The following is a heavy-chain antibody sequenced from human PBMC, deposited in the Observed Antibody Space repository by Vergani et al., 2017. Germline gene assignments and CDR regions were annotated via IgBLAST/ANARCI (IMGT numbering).Heavy chain of an antibody. CDR1: GGSISSSSYY. J-gene: IGHJ4*02. V-gene: IGHV4-39*01. Sequence: QLQLQESGPGLVKPSETLSLTCTVSGGSISSSSYYWGWIRQPPGKGLEWIGSIYYSGSTYYNPSLKSRVTISVDTSKNQFSLKLSSVTAADTAVTYWARHEEWELLFDYWGQGTLVTVSS. D-gene: IGHD1-26*01. CDR3: ARHEEWELLFDY. CDR2: IYYSGST.